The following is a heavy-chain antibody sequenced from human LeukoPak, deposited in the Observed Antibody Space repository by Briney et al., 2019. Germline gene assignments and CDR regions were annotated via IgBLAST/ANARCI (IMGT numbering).Heavy chain of an antibody. CDR2: ISGSGAST. D-gene: IGHD3-22*01. CDR3: AKGSSGHYYDNWFDP. V-gene: IGHV3-23*01. J-gene: IGHJ5*02. CDR1: GFTFSSYA. Sequence: GGSLRLSCAASGFTFSSYAMSWVRQAPGKGLDWVSVISGSGASTDYADSVKGRFTISRDNSKNTLYLQMNSLRAEDTAVYYCAKGSSGHYYDNWFDPWGQGTLVTVSS.